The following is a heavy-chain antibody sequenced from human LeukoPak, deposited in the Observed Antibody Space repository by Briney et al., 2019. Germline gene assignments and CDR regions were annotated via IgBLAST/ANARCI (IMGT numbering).Heavy chain of an antibody. CDR3: ARSLVEMATRVYYYYGMDV. J-gene: IGHJ6*02. CDR2: INSDGSST. CDR1: GFTFSSYW. Sequence: GTSLRLSCAASGFTFSSYWMHWVRQAPGKGLVWVSRINSDGSSTSHADSVKGRFTISRDNAKNSLYLQMNSLRAEDTAVYYCARSLVEMATRVYYYYGMDVWGQGTTVTVSS. D-gene: IGHD5-24*01. V-gene: IGHV3-74*01.